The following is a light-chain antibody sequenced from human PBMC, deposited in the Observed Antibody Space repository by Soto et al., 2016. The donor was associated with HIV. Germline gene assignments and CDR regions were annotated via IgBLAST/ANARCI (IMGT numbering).Light chain of an antibody. CDR3: QQFKKYPGT. CDR1: QGISSA. CDR2: DAS. V-gene: IGKV1D-13*01. Sequence: AIQLTQSPSSLSASVGDRVTITCRASQGISSALAWYQQKPGKAPRLLIYDASTLKSGVPSWFSGSGFGTDFTLTIYSLQLEDFATYYCQQFKKYPGTFGQGTKLEIK. J-gene: IGKJ2*01.